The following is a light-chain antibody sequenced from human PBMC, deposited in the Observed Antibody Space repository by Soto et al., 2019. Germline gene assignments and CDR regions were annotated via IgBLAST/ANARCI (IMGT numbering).Light chain of an antibody. J-gene: IGKJ5*01. CDR2: GAS. CDR1: QTVSSTY. Sequence: EIVLTQSPGTLSLSPGGRATLSCRASQTVSSTYLAWYQQKPGQAPRLLIYGASSRATGIPDRFSGTVSGTDFTLTISRLEPEDFAVYYCQQYGSSPITFGQGTRLEIK. CDR3: QQYGSSPIT. V-gene: IGKV3-20*01.